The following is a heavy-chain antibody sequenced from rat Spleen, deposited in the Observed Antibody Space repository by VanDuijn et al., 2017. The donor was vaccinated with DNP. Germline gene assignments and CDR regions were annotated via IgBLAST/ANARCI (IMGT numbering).Heavy chain of an antibody. CDR3: VTRGTGSDNWFAD. V-gene: IGHV4-2*01. J-gene: IGHJ3*01. Sequence: EVKLVESGGGLVQPGRSLKLSCAASGFNLNDYWMGWVRQAPGKGLEWIGEINKDSSIINYSPSLQGRFTISRDNDQNSLFLQMIKLGSEDTAIYYCVTRGTGSDNWFADWGQGTPVTVSS. CDR1: GFNLNDYW. CDR2: INKDSSII. D-gene: IGHD5-1*01.